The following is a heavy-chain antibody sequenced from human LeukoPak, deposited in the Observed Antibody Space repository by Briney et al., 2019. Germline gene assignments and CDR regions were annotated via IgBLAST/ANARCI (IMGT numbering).Heavy chain of an antibody. CDR3: ARHGPLIRYRTAFDT. Sequence: SETLSLTCTVSGSSISTSNYYWAWIRQSPGKELECIGSFFYGGNTYYNPSLKCRVTISVDVSNNQFSLMLSSVTAADTALYYCARHGPLIRYRTAFDTWGQGTMVTVSS. D-gene: IGHD3-9*01. CDR2: FFYGGNT. J-gene: IGHJ3*02. CDR1: GSSISTSNYY. V-gene: IGHV4-39*01.